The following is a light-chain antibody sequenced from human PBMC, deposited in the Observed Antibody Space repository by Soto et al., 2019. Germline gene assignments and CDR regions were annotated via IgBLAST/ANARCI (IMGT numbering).Light chain of an antibody. V-gene: IGKV1-5*01. CDR1: QSISSW. CDR3: QQYNSYWT. Sequence: DIQMTQSPSTLSASVGDRVTITCRASQSISSWFAWYQQKPGKAPKLLIYDASSLESGVPSRFSGSGSGTESTLTISSLQPDDFATYYCQQYNSYWTFGQGTKVDI. CDR2: DAS. J-gene: IGKJ1*01.